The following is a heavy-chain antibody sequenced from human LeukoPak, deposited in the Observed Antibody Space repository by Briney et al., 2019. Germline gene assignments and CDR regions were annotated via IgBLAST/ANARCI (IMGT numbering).Heavy chain of an antibody. CDR1: GFAFSVYA. CDR3: AKPIIGGLAVTADFFHP. J-gene: IGHJ5*01. CDR2: INANSGTT. V-gene: IGHV3-23*01. D-gene: IGHD6-19*01. Sequence: GGSLRLSCAASGFAFSVYAMSWLPQPPGEGLEWVSTINANSGTTSYAASVRGRFSISRDNSKNTLYLQLNTLRADDTATYYCAKPIIGGLAVTADFFHPWGQGTLVVVSS.